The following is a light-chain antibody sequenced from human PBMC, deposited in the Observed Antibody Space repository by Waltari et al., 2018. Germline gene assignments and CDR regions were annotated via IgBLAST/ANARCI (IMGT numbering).Light chain of an antibody. Sequence: QSALTQPASVSGSPGQSITISCNGTSSDVGGYHYVSWYQQNLGKAPKLMIYGVSKRPAGVSARFSGSKSGNTASLTISGLQAEDEADYYCSSYASSTTRVFGSGTKVTVL. CDR3: SSYASSTTRV. CDR2: GVS. V-gene: IGLV2-14*01. J-gene: IGLJ1*01. CDR1: SSDVGGYHY.